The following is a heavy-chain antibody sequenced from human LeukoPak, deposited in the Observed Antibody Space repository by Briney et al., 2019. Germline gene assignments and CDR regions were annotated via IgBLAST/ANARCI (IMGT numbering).Heavy chain of an antibody. V-gene: IGHV1-18*04. CDR1: GYTFSSYY. D-gene: IGHD1-14*01. CDR3: AREETTVWPPYPCY. Sequence: ASVKVSCKTSGYTFSSYYITWVRQAPGQGLEWMGWISGYNGKTSYARNLEGRVTMTTDTSTTTAYLELRSLTSDDTAIYYCAREETTVWPPYPCYWDQGTLVTVSS. CDR2: ISGYNGKT. J-gene: IGHJ4*02.